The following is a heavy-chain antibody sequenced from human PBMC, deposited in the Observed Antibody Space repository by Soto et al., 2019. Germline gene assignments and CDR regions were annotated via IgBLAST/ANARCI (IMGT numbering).Heavy chain of an antibody. CDR1: GGSISSSSYY. V-gene: IGHV4-39*01. CDR3: ARISRTTGTTVGWFDP. D-gene: IGHD1-1*01. Sequence: SETLSLTCTVSGGSISSSSYYWGWIRQPPGKGLEWIGSIYYSGSTYYNQSLKSRVTISVDTSKNQFSLKLSSVTAADTAVYYCARISRTTGTTVGWFDPWGQGTLVTVSS. J-gene: IGHJ5*02. CDR2: IYYSGST.